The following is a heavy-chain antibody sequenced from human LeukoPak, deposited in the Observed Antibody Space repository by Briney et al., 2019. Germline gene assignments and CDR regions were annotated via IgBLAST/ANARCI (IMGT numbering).Heavy chain of an antibody. CDR2: ISGYNGNT. CDR3: ATDDRTVDTAISFQR. V-gene: IGHV1-18*01. CDR1: GYSFTNYG. Sequence: ASVKVSCKASGYSFTNYGINWVRQAPGQGLEWMGWISGYNGNTIYAQKLQGRVTLTIDTSTTTVYMELRSLKSDDTAVYYCATDDRTVDTAISFQRWGQGTLVTVSS. J-gene: IGHJ1*01. D-gene: IGHD5-18*01.